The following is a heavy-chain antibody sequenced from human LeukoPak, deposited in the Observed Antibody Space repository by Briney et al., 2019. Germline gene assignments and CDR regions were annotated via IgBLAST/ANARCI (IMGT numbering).Heavy chain of an antibody. CDR1: GYTFTSYY. D-gene: IGHD1-26*01. Sequence: ASVKVSCKASGYTFTSYYMHWVRQAPGQGLEWMGVINPSGGSTSYAQKFQGRVTMTRDTSTSTVYMELSSLRSEDTAVYYCARHPLSYIVGAAYYFDYWGQGTLVTVSS. CDR2: INPSGGST. CDR3: ARHPLSYIVGAAYYFDY. V-gene: IGHV1-46*01. J-gene: IGHJ4*02.